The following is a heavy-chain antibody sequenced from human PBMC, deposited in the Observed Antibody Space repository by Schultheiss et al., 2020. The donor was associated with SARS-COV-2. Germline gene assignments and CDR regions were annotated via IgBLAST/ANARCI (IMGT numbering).Heavy chain of an antibody. Sequence: SETLSLTCTVSGGSISSYYWSWIRQPAGKGLEWIGRIYTSGSTNYNPSLKSRVTISVDTSKNQFSLKLSSVTAADTAVYYCARDTHVALYYYGMDVWGQGTTVTVSS. CDR3: ARDTHVALYYYGMDV. D-gene: IGHD5-12*01. V-gene: IGHV4-4*07. J-gene: IGHJ6*02. CDR2: IYTSGST. CDR1: GGSISSYY.